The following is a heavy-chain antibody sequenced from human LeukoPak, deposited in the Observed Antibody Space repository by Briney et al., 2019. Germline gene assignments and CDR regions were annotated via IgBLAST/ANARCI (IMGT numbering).Heavy chain of an antibody. Sequence: SDTLSLTCAVYGRSFSGYYWSWIRQPPGKGLEWIGEINHSGSTNYNPSLKSRVTISVDTSKNQFSLKLSSVTAADTAVYYCARGKLRSYWYFDLWGRGTLVTVSS. D-gene: IGHD5-12*01. CDR1: GRSFSGYY. CDR3: ARGKLRSYWYFDL. J-gene: IGHJ2*01. CDR2: INHSGST. V-gene: IGHV4-34*01.